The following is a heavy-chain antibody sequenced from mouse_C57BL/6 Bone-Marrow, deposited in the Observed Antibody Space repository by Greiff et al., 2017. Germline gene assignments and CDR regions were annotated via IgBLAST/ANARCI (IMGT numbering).Heavy chain of an antibody. V-gene: IGHV14-4*01. J-gene: IGHJ1*03. CDR1: GFNIKDYY. D-gene: IGHD1-1*01. CDR2: IDPENGDT. Sequence: DVQLQESGAELVRPGASVKLSCTASGFNIKDYYMHWVKQRPEQGLEWIGWIDPENGDTEYASKFQGKATITADTSSNTAYLQLSSLTSEDTAVYYCTFYYYGCSSYWYFDVWGTGTTVTVSS. CDR3: TFYYYGCSSYWYFDV.